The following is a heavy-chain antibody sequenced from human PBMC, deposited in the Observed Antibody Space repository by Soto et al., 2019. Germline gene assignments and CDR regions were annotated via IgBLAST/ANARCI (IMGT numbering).Heavy chain of an antibody. J-gene: IGHJ6*02. Sequence: ASVKVSCKASGGTFSRNAISWVRQAPGQGLEWMGIINPSGGSTSYAQKFQGRVTMTRDTSTSTVYMELSSLRSEDTAVYYCASSLGSQVVPAAAYYYYYGMDVWGQGTTVTVSS. CDR3: ASSLGSQVVPAAAYYYYYGMDV. D-gene: IGHD2-2*01. V-gene: IGHV1-46*01. CDR2: INPSGGST. CDR1: GGTFSRNA.